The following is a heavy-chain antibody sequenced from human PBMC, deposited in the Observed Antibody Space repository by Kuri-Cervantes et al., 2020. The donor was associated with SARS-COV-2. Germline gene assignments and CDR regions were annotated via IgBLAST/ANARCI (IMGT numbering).Heavy chain of an antibody. V-gene: IGHV3-23*01. CDR2: ISGSGGST. Sequence: GGSLRLSCAASGLTFSSYWMSWVRQAPGEGLEWVSAISGSGGSTYYADSVKGRFTISRDNSKNTLYLQMNSLRAEDTAVYYCAKDPQLGDAFDIWGQGTKVTVSS. CDR3: AKDPQLGDAFDI. J-gene: IGHJ3*02. CDR1: GLTFSSYW. D-gene: IGHD6-6*01.